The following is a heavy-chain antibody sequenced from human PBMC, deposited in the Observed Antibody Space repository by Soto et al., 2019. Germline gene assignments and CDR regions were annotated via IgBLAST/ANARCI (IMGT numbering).Heavy chain of an antibody. J-gene: IGHJ5*02. V-gene: IGHV3-21*01. CDR3: TRDASRDSSARGWFDP. CDR1: GFTFRSFT. CDR2: ISSNSAYI. Sequence: GGALRLSCAASGFTFRSFTMNWVRQAPGKGLEWVSTISSNSAYIYYTDALRGRFTISRDNAKNSLHLQMNSLRAEDTAVYYCTRDASRDSSARGWFDPWGPGTLVTVSS. D-gene: IGHD6-13*01.